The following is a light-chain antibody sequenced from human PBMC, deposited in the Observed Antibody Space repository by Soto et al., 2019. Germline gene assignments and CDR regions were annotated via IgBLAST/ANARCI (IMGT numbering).Light chain of an antibody. V-gene: IGLV2-14*01. CDR3: SSYTSSSLWV. Sequence: QSALTQPASVSGSPGQSITISCTGTSSDVGGYNYVSWYQQHPGKAPKLMIYDVSNRHSGVSNRFSGSKSGNTASLTISGLQAEDEADYYCSSYTSSSLWVLGTGTKRTVL. CDR2: DVS. CDR1: SSDVGGYNY. J-gene: IGLJ1*01.